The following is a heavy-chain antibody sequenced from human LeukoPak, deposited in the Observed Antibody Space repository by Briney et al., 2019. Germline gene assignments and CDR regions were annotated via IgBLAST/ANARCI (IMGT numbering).Heavy chain of an antibody. CDR2: IYYSGST. D-gene: IGHD3-16*02. CDR1: GGSISSSSYY. J-gene: IGHJ4*02. CDR3: ASGNYDYVWGSYRPFDY. V-gene: IGHV4-61*01. Sequence: PSETLSLTCTVSGGSISSSSYYWSWIRQPPGKGLEWIGYIYYSGSTNYNPSLKSRVTISVDTSKNQFSLKLSSVTAADTAVYYCASGNYDYVWGSYRPFDYWGQGTLVTVSS.